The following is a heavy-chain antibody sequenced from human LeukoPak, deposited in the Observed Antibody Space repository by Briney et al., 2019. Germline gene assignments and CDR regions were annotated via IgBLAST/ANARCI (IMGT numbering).Heavy chain of an antibody. CDR3: ARAFPDYYDSRGSHYYYMDV. V-gene: IGHV3-23*01. J-gene: IGHJ6*03. CDR2: ISGSGGST. CDR1: GLTFSSYA. D-gene: IGHD3-22*01. Sequence: RTGGSLRLSCAASGLTFSSYAMNWVRQAPGKGLEWVSSISGSGGSTYYADSVKGRFTISRDNSKNTLYLQMNRLRAEDTAVYYCARAFPDYYDSRGSHYYYMDVWGKGTTVTVSS.